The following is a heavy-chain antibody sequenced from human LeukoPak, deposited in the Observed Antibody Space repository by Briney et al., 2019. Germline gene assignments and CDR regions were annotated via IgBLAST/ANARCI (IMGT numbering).Heavy chain of an antibody. V-gene: IGHV4-59*08. CDR3: ARHRGSCARRVLFDY. CDR2: IYYSGST. D-gene: IGHD1-26*01. J-gene: IGHJ4*02. Sequence: SETLSLTCTVSGGSISSYYWSWIRQPPGKGLEWIGYIYYSGSTNYNPSLKSRVTISVDTSKNQFSLKLSSVTAADTAVYYCARHRGSCARRVLFDYWGQGTPVTVSS. CDR1: GGSISSYY.